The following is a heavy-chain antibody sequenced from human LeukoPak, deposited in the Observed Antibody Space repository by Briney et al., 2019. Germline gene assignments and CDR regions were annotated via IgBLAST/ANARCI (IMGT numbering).Heavy chain of an antibody. Sequence: GGSLRLSCAASGFDFTIYGMHWVRQAPAKGLEWVAVISYDGSEKFYTDSVKGRFSISRDNSKNTLYLQMNSLRAEDTAVYYCAREGLVGATTLDYWGQGTLVTVSS. V-gene: IGHV3-30*03. CDR2: ISYDGSEK. J-gene: IGHJ4*02. CDR3: AREGLVGATTLDY. CDR1: GFDFTIYG. D-gene: IGHD1-26*01.